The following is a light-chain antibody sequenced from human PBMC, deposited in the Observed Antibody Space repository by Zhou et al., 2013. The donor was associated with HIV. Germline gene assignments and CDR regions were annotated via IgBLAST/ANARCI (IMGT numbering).Light chain of an antibody. J-gene: IGKJ1*01. CDR1: QSVSSN. Sequence: EIVMTQSPGTLSVSPGERATLSCRASQSVSSNLAWYQQKPGQAPRLLIYGASTRATGIPARFSGSGSGTEFTLTISSMQSEDFAVYYCQQYNNWPPRSTFGQGTKVEIK. CDR3: QQYNNWPPRST. CDR2: GAS. V-gene: IGKV3-15*01.